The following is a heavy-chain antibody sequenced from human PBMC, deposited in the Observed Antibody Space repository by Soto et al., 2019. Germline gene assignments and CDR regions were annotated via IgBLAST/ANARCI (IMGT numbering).Heavy chain of an antibody. J-gene: IGHJ4*02. V-gene: IGHV1-46*01. D-gene: IGHD5-12*01. Sequence: ASVKVSCKGAGYTFSNYYMHWVRQAPGQGLEWMGIINPSGDSTSYAQELQGRVTMTRETSTSTLYMELSSLRSEDTAVYYCARATRSGSPHFDHWGQGTLVTVS. CDR2: INPSGDST. CDR3: ARATRSGSPHFDH. CDR1: GYTFSNYY.